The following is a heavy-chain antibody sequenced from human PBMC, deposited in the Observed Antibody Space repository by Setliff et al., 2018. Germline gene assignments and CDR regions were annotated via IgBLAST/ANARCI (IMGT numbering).Heavy chain of an antibody. V-gene: IGHV3-74*01. CDR2: TNSDESRT. J-gene: IGHJ6*03. Sequence: PGGSLRLSCAASGFSFSSYWMHWVRQGPGKGLEWVARTNSDESRTNYAGSMKGRFTISRDNANQSLYLQMNSLRAEDTAVYYCARLALTGYDSSGYYYALEYYYYMDVWGKGTTVTVSS. CDR1: GFSFSSYW. CDR3: ARLALTGYDSSGYYYALEYYYYMDV. D-gene: IGHD3-22*01.